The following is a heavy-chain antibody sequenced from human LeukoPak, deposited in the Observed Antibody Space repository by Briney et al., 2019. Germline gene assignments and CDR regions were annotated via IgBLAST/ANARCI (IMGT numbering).Heavy chain of an antibody. V-gene: IGHV3-53*05. J-gene: IGHJ4*02. CDR1: GFTVTTNY. CDR3: AKDRGFYYDSSGWYYFDY. D-gene: IGHD3-22*01. CDR2: IYSGGIT. Sequence: GGSLRLSCVASGFTVTTNYMSWVRQAPGKGLEWLSVIYSGGITCYADSVKGRFTISRDNSKNTLYLQMNSLRAEDTAVYYCAKDRGFYYDSSGWYYFDYWGQGTLVTVSS.